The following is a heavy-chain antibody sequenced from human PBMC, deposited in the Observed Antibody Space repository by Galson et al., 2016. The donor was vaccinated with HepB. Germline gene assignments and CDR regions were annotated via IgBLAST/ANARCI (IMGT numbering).Heavy chain of an antibody. CDR2: SVAEDGEP. CDR3: ATDRAEAALEAFDL. CDR1: GDSLSELS. D-gene: IGHD6-19*01. J-gene: IGHJ3*01. Sequence: SVKVSCKVSGDSLSELSMHWERQAPGKGLEYMGISVAEDGEPFYAEKFQGRVTMMEDTSTDTAYLELRSLRSEDTAVYYCATDRAEAALEAFDLWGQGTMVTVSS. V-gene: IGHV1-24*01.